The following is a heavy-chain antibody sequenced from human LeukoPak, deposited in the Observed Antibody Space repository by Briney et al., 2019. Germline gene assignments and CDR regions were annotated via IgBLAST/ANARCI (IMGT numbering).Heavy chain of an antibody. V-gene: IGHV1-18*01. J-gene: IGHJ4*02. D-gene: IGHD3-16*01. Sequence: VASVKVSCTSSGYTFTTYGITWVRQAPGQGLEWMGWISTDNGDTNYAQKLQGRVTMTTDTSTSTAYMELRSLRPDDTAVYYCAREGLGELTLDCWGQGTLVTVSS. CDR2: ISTDNGDT. CDR1: GYTFTTYG. CDR3: AREGLGELTLDC.